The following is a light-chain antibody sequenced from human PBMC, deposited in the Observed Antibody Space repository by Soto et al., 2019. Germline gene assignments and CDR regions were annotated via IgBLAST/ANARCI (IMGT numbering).Light chain of an antibody. V-gene: IGKV1-33*01. CDR2: DAY. J-gene: IGKJ4*01. CDR1: HDIGNS. CDR3: QKSDYPPI. Sequence: DIQMTQSPPSLSASVGDRVTITCQASHDIGNSLTWYQAKPGQAPKLVIYDAYNLETGVPSTFSGSGDAAFFIFIISRQPPEDTATYYYQKSDYPPIFGGGTKVDIK.